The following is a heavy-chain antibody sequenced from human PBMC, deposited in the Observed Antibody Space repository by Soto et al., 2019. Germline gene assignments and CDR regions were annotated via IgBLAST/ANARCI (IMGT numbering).Heavy chain of an antibody. CDR2: IFHSGST. J-gene: IGHJ4*02. V-gene: IGHV4-4*02. CDR1: GGSISNSNW. D-gene: IGHD1-26*01. CDR3: AHRPIVGAAI. Sequence: SETLSLTCAVFGGSISNSNWWTWVRQPPGKGLDWIGEIFHSGSTDYNSSLMGRVTISVDKANNQFSLKLSSVTAADTAVYYCAHRPIVGAAIWGQGTLVTVSS.